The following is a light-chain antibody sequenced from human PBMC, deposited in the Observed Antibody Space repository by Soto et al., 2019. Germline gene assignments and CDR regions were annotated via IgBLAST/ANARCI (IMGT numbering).Light chain of an antibody. CDR2: ETS. V-gene: IGKV3-20*01. CDR3: QQYGSSPGT. J-gene: IGKJ1*01. Sequence: EIVLTQSPGTLSLSPGERATLSCRASQSVRDSPLAWYQQKPGQAPSLLIYETSSRATGIPDRFRGSGSGTEFALTITRVEPEDVAMYFCQQYGSSPGTFGQGTKVEI. CDR1: QSVRDSP.